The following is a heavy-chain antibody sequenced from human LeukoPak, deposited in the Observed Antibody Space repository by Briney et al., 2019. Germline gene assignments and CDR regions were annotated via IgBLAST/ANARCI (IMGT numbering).Heavy chain of an antibody. CDR1: GFTFSSYA. CDR3: AKTTTGYSSGRFPGWPVDC. J-gene: IGHJ4*02. CDR2: IGSGGST. V-gene: IGHV3-23*01. Sequence: GGPLRLSCAASGFTFSSYAMYWVRQAPGKGLEWVSGIGSGGSTHYADSVKGRFTISRDNSKNTVYLQMNSLRAEDTAVYYCAKTTTGYSSGRFPGWPVDCWGQGTLVTVSS. D-gene: IGHD6-19*01.